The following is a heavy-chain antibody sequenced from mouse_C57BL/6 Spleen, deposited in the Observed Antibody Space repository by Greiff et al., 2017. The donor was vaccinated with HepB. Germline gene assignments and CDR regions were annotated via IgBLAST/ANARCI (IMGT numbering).Heavy chain of an antibody. Sequence: EVQLQQSGPELVKPGASVKISCKASGYTFTDYYMNWVKQSHGKSLEWIGDINPNNGGTSYNQKFKGKATLTVDKSSSTAYMELRSLTSEDSAVYYCARWGYGSRLGLYYAMDYWGQGTSVTVSS. D-gene: IGHD1-1*01. CDR3: ARWGYGSRLGLYYAMDY. J-gene: IGHJ4*01. CDR1: GYTFTDYY. V-gene: IGHV1-26*01. CDR2: INPNNGGT.